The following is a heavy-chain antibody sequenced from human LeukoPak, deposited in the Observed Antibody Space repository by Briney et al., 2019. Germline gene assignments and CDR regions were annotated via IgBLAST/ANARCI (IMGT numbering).Heavy chain of an antibody. J-gene: IGHJ4*02. CDR1: GFTFNNYG. D-gene: IGHD1-26*01. CDR3: ARDRAGAIYYFDY. CDR2: IWYDGNNK. V-gene: IGHV3-33*01. Sequence: GGSLRLSCAASGFTFNNYGMHWVRQAPGKGLEWVALIWYDGNNKYYADSVKGRFTISRDNSKNMLYLQMNSLRDEDTAVYYCARDRAGAIYYFDYWGQGTLVTVSS.